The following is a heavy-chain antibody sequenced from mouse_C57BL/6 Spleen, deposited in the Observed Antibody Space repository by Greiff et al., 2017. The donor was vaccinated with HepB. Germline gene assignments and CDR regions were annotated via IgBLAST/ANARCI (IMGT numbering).Heavy chain of an antibody. V-gene: IGHV1-7*01. J-gene: IGHJ1*03. CDR3: ARGGSSYPFYWYFDV. CDR2: INPSSGYT. Sequence: QVHVKQSGAELAKPGASVKLSCKASGYTFTSYWMHWVKQRPGQGLEWIGYINPSSGYTKYNQKFKDKATLTADKSSSTAYMQLSSLTYEDSAVYYCARGGSSYPFYWYFDVWGTGTTVTVSS. D-gene: IGHD1-1*01. CDR1: GYTFTSYW.